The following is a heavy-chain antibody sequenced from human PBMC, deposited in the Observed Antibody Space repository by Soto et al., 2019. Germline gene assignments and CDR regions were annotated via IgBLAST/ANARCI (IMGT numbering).Heavy chain of an antibody. CDR2: INHSGST. Sequence: SETLSLTCAVYGGSFSGYYWSWIRQPPGKGLEWIGEINHSGSTTYNPSLKSRVTISVDTSKNQFSLKLISVTAADTAVYSCARAYSSSRGYFDYWGQGTLVTVSS. D-gene: IGHD6-13*01. V-gene: IGHV4-34*01. J-gene: IGHJ4*02. CDR1: GGSFSGYY. CDR3: ARAYSSSRGYFDY.